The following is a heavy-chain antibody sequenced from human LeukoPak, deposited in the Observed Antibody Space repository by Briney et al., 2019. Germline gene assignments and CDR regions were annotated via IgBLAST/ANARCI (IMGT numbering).Heavy chain of an antibody. CDR1: GGSFSGYY. D-gene: IGHD3-16*01. CDR3: ARGGAGSSYNWFDP. CDR2: INHSGST. Sequence: PSETLSLTCAVYGGSFSGYYWSWIRQPLGKGLEWIGDINHSGSTNYNPSLKSRVTISVDTSKNQFSLKLSAVTAADTAVYYCARGGAGSSYNWFDPWGQGTLVTVSS. V-gene: IGHV4-34*01. J-gene: IGHJ5*02.